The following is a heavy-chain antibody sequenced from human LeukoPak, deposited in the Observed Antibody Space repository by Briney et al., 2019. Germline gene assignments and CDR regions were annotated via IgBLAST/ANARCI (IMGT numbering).Heavy chain of an antibody. J-gene: IGHJ4*02. CDR3: ARDGVPYDFWSGYRILYYFDY. D-gene: IGHD3-3*01. CDR1: GFTVSSYA. CDR2: ISYDGSNK. V-gene: IGHV3-30-3*01. Sequence: GSSLRLSCAASGFTVSSYAMNWVRQAQGKGLEWVAVISYDGSNKYYADSVKGRFTISRDNSKNTLYLQMNSLRAEDTAVYCCARDGVPYDFWSGYRILYYFDYWGQGTLVTVSS.